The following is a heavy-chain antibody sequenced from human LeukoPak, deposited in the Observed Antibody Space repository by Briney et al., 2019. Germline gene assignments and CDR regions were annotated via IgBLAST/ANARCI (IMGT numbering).Heavy chain of an antibody. J-gene: IGHJ6*02. Sequence: EGSLRLSCAASGFILSNHWMTWVRQAPGKGPEWVANMNKDGSEKYYVDSVEGRFTISRDTAKNSLYLQMNNLRAEDTALYYCARNNDMDVWGQGTTVIVSS. D-gene: IGHD1/OR15-1a*01. CDR2: MNKDGSEK. V-gene: IGHV3-7*03. CDR3: ARNNDMDV. CDR1: GFILSNHW.